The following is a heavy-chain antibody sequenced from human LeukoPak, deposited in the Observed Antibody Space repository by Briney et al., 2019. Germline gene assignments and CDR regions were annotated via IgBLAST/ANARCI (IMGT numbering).Heavy chain of an antibody. Sequence: ASVKASCKVSGYTLTELSMHWVRQAPGKGLEWMGGFDPEDGETIYAQKFQGSVTMTEDTSTDTAYMELSSLRSEDTAVYYCATAKRSFGELLYFGYWGQGTLVTVSS. D-gene: IGHD3-10*01. CDR2: FDPEDGET. J-gene: IGHJ4*02. CDR1: GYTLTELS. V-gene: IGHV1-24*01. CDR3: ATAKRSFGELLYFGY.